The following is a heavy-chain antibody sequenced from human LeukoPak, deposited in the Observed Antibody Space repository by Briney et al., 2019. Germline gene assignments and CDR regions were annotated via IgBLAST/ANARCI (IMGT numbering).Heavy chain of an antibody. CDR2: ISGSSSYI. J-gene: IGHJ4*02. V-gene: IGHV3-21*01. CDR1: GFTFSSYN. D-gene: IGHD6-19*01. Sequence: GGSLRLSCAGSGFTFSSYNMNWVRQAPGKGLEWVSSISGSSSYIYYADSVKGRFTISRGNAENSLYLQMNSLRAEDTAVYYCARDRITVAATETSFDYWGQGTLVTVSS. CDR3: ARDRITVAATETSFDY.